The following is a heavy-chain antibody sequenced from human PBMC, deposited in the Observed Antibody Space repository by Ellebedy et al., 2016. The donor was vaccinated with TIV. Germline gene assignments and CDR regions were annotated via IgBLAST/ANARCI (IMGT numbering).Heavy chain of an antibody. J-gene: IGHJ6*02. Sequence: ASVKVSCKASGYTFTSYGISWVRQAPGQGLEWMGIINPSGGSTSYAQKFQGRVTMTRDTPTSTVYMELSSLRSEDTAVYYCARDIVATNYYHYYGMDVWGQGTTVTVSS. CDR2: INPSGGST. CDR3: ARDIVATNYYHYYGMDV. V-gene: IGHV1-46*01. CDR1: GYTFTSYG. D-gene: IGHD5-12*01.